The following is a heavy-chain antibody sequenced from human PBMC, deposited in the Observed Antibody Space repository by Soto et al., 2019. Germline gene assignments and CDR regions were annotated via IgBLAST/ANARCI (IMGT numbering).Heavy chain of an antibody. V-gene: IGHV3-30-3*01. CDR2: ISYDGSNK. Sequence: GESLKISCAASGFTFSSYAMHWVRQAPGKGLEWVAVISYDGSNKYYADSVKGRFTISRDNSKNTLYLQMNSLRAEDTAVYYCASQPGITIFGVDYYYGMDVWGQGTTVTVSS. D-gene: IGHD3-3*01. CDR3: ASQPGITIFGVDYYYGMDV. J-gene: IGHJ6*02. CDR1: GFTFSSYA.